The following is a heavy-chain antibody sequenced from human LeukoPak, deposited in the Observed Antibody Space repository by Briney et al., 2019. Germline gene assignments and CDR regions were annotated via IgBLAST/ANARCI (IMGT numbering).Heavy chain of an antibody. CDR1: GFTFSSYA. J-gene: IGHJ3*02. V-gene: IGHV3-23*01. Sequence: GGSLRLSCAASGFTFSSYAMSCVRQAPGKGLKWVSAISGSGGSTYYADSVKGRFTISRDNSKNTLYLQMNSLRAEDTAVYYCAKGKDRYYYDSGRDAFDIWGQGTMVTVSS. CDR3: AKGKDRYYYDSGRDAFDI. D-gene: IGHD3-22*01. CDR2: ISGSGGST.